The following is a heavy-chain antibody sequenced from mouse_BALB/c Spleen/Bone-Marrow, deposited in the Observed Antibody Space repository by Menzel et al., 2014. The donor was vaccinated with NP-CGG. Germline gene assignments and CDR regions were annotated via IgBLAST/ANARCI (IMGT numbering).Heavy chain of an antibody. V-gene: IGHV3-6*02. Sequence: VQLKDSGPGLVKPSQSLSLTCSVTGYSITSGYYWNWIRQFPGNKLEWMGYISYDGSNNYNPSLKNRISITRGTSKNQFFLKLNSVTTEDTATYYCARGGPYDYDYAMDYWGQGTSVTVSS. CDR1: GYSITSGYY. CDR3: ARGGPYDYDYAMDY. CDR2: ISYDGSN. D-gene: IGHD2-4*01. J-gene: IGHJ4*01.